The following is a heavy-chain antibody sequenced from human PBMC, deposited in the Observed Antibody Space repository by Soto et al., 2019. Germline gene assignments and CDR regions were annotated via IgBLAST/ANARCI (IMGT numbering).Heavy chain of an antibody. CDR1: GGSISSSSYY. CDR3: ARLYYYGSGSFGLDY. Sequence: SETLSLTCTVSGGSISSSSYYWGWIRQPPGKGLEWIGSIYYSGSTNYNPSLKSRVTISVDTSKNQFSLKLSSVTAADTAVYYCARLYYYGSGSFGLDYWGQGTLVTVSS. CDR2: IYYSGST. D-gene: IGHD3-10*01. V-gene: IGHV4-39*07. J-gene: IGHJ4*02.